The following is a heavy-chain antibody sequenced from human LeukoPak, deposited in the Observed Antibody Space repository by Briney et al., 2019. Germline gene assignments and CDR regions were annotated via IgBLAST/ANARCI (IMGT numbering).Heavy chain of an antibody. Sequence: PGGSLRLSCAPSVFTLRSYEIDWVRQAPGKGLEWLSYISSSGSTIYYADSVKGRFTTSRDNAKNSLYLQMKSLRAEDTAVYYCAGDRPVGAPLDYWGQGTLVTVSS. CDR2: ISSSGSTI. D-gene: IGHD1-26*01. CDR1: VFTLRSYE. V-gene: IGHV3-48*03. J-gene: IGHJ4*02. CDR3: AGDRPVGAPLDY.